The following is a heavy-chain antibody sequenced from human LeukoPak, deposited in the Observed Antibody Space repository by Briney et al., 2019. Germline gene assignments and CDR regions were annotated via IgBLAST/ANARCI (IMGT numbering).Heavy chain of an antibody. J-gene: IGHJ5*02. CDR3: GTASQGGAWFFDH. Sequence: GGSLRLSCEASGFIFNSYAMHWVRQAPGKGLEWVAAISNDGGERFYADSVQGRFTISRHNSKNTLNIQWNSLRIEDTGVYYCGTASQGGAWFFDHWDQGTLVTVSS. CDR1: GFIFNSYA. D-gene: IGHD6-19*01. V-gene: IGHV3-30*04. CDR2: ISNDGGER.